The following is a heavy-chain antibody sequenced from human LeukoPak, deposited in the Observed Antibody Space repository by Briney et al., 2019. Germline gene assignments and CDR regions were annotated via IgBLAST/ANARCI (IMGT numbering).Heavy chain of an antibody. V-gene: IGHV4-61*02. CDR3: ARAEHSSDWATNWFDP. CDR2: IYTSGST. J-gene: IGHJ5*02. CDR1: GGSISSGSYY. Sequence: PSETLSLTCTVSGGSISSGSYYWRWIRQPAGKGLEWIGPIYTSGSTNYNPSLKSRVTISVDTSKNQFSLKLSSVTAADTAVYYCARAEHSSDWATNWFDPWGQGTLVTVSS. D-gene: IGHD5-24*01.